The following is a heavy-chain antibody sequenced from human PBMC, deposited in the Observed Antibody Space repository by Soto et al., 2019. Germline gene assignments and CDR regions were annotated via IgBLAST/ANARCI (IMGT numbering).Heavy chain of an antibody. V-gene: IGHV3-23*01. CDR1: GFTFSSYA. CDR3: EKDPVTYYYYYGMDV. J-gene: IGHJ6*02. D-gene: IGHD3-10*01. Sequence: EVQLLESGGGLVQPGGSLRLSCAASGFTFSSYAMSWVRQAPGKGLEWVSAISGSGGSTYYADSVKGRFNISRDNSKNTLYLQMNSLRAEDTAVYYCEKDPVTYYYYYGMDVWGQGTTVTVSS. CDR2: ISGSGGST.